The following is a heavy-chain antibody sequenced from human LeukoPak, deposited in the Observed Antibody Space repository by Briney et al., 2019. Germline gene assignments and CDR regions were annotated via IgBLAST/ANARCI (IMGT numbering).Heavy chain of an antibody. V-gene: IGHV4-30-2*01. CDR3: ARMIVVVPAAIYYFDY. CDR1: GGSISSGGYS. J-gene: IGHJ4*02. D-gene: IGHD2-2*01. CDR2: IYHSGST. Sequence: SETLSLTCAVSGGSISSGGYSWSWIRQPPGKGLEWIGYIYHSGSTYYNPSLKSRVTISVDTSKNQFSLKLSSVTAADTAVYYCARMIVVVPAAIYYFDYWGQGTLVTVSS.